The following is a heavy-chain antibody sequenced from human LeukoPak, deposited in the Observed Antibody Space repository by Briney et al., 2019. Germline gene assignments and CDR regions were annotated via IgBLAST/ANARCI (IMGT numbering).Heavy chain of an antibody. CDR1: GASISSHY. J-gene: IGHJ5*02. V-gene: IGHV4-59*11. CDR3: ARLGRSFLVDAS. CDR2: IHYSGST. D-gene: IGHD2-8*01. Sequence: KPSETLSLTCSVSGASISSHYWSWIRQPPGKGLEWIGYIHYSGSTNCNPSLKSRVTISVDTSKNQFSLKLTSVTAADTAVYYCARLGRSFLVDASWGQGTLVTVSS.